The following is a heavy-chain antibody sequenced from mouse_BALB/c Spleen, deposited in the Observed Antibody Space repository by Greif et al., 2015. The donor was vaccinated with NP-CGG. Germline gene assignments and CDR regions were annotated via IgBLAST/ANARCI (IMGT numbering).Heavy chain of an antibody. CDR1: GFTFSSYG. CDR2: INSNGGST. V-gene: IGHV5-6-3*01. J-gene: IGHJ3*01. Sequence: EVKLVESGGGLVQPGGSLKLSWAASGFTFSSYGMSWVRQTPDKRLELVATINSNGGSTYYPDSVKGRFTISRDNAKNTLSLQMSSLKSEATAMYYCATGCAYWAQGTLVTVSA. CDR3: ATGCAY.